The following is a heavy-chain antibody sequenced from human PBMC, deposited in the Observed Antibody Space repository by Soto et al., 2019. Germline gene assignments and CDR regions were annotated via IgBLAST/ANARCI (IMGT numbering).Heavy chain of an antibody. J-gene: IGHJ4*02. CDR3: ATNSYYDFWRGYPQQDNFDY. Sequence: GESLKISCKGSGYSFTSYWISWVRQMPGKGLEWMGRIDPSDSYTNYSPSFQGHVTISADKSISTAYLQWSSLKASDTAMYYCATNSYYDFWRGYPQQDNFDYWGKGTLVTVSS. V-gene: IGHV5-10-1*01. CDR2: IDPSDSYT. D-gene: IGHD3-3*01. CDR1: GYSFTSYW.